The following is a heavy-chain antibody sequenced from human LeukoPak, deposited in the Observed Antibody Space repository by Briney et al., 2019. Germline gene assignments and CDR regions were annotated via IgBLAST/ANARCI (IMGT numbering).Heavy chain of an antibody. CDR2: ISGSGGST. V-gene: IGHV3-23*01. D-gene: IGHD4-17*01. Sequence: GGSLRLSCAASGFTFSSYAMSWVRQAPGKGLEWVSAISGSGGSTYYADSVKGRFTISRDNSKNTLYLQMNSLRAEDAAVYYCAKVYGDYDGYYYYGMDVWGQGTTVTVSS. J-gene: IGHJ6*02. CDR1: GFTFSSYA. CDR3: AKVYGDYDGYYYYGMDV.